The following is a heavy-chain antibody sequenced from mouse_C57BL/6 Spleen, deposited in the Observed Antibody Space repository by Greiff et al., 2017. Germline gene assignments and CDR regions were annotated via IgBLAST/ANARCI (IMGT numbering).Heavy chain of an antibody. CDR1: GFSLTSYG. CDR3: AKDYYGSSYAWFAY. D-gene: IGHD1-1*01. J-gene: IGHJ3*01. V-gene: IGHV2-2*01. Sequence: VKVEESGPGLVQPSQSLSITCTVSGFSLTSYGVHWVRQSPGQGLEWLGVIWSGGSTDYNAAFISRLSISKDNSKSQVFFKMNSLQADDTAIYYCAKDYYGSSYAWFAYWGQGTLVTVSA. CDR2: IWSGGST.